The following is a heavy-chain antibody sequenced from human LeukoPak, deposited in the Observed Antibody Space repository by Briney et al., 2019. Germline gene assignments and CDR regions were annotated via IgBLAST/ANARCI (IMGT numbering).Heavy chain of an antibody. V-gene: IGHV3-49*04. CDR1: GFTFGDYA. Sequence: GGSLRLSCTASGFTFGDYAMSWVRQAPGKGLEWVGFIRSKAYGGTTEYAASVKGRFTISRYDSKSIAYLQMNSLKTEDTAVYYCTMIVVVITPIDYWGQETLVTVSS. CDR3: TMIVVVITPIDY. D-gene: IGHD3-22*01. CDR2: IRSKAYGGTT. J-gene: IGHJ4*02.